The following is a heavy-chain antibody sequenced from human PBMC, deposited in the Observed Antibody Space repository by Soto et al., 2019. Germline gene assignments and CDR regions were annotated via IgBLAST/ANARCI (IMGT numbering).Heavy chain of an antibody. CDR2: INPSGGST. Sequence: QVQLVQSGAEVKKPGASVKVSCKASGYTFTSYYMHWVRQAPGQGLEWMGIINPSGGSTSYAQKFQGRVTMTRDTSTSTVYMELSSLRSEDTAVYYCARDGRFWALRFLGIGKRYYYYGMDVWGQGTTVTVSS. CDR3: ARDGRFWALRFLGIGKRYYYYGMDV. D-gene: IGHD3-3*01. CDR1: GYTFTSYY. V-gene: IGHV1-46*01. J-gene: IGHJ6*02.